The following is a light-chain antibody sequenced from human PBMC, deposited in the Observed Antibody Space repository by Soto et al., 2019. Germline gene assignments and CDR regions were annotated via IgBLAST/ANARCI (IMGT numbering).Light chain of an antibody. CDR3: QQYGSSPPGT. J-gene: IGKJ5*01. CDR1: QSVSSRF. V-gene: IGKV3-20*01. CDR2: AAS. Sequence: EIVLTQSPGTLSLSPGERATLSCRASQSVSSRFLAWYQQRPGQATRLLIYAASTRATGIPDRLSGSGSGTDFTLTIGRLEPEDFAVYYCQQYGSSPPGTFGQGTRLEIK.